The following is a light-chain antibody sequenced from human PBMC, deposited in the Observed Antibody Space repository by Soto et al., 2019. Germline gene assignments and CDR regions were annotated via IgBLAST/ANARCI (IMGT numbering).Light chain of an antibody. CDR2: STN. V-gene: IGLV8-61*01. J-gene: IGLJ3*02. CDR1: SGSVSTSYY. Sequence: QAVVTQEPSFSVSPGGTVTLTCGLSSGSVSTSYYPSWYQQTPGQAPRTLIYSTNTRSSGVPDRFSGSILGNKAALTITGAQADHESDCYRVLYMGSGISVFGGGTQLTVL. CDR3: VLYMGSGISV.